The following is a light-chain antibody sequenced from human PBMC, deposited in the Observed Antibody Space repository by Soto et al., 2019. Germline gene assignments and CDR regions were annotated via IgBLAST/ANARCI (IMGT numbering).Light chain of an antibody. CDR3: QQRSNWPPVT. CDR1: QSVSSY. J-gene: IGKJ4*01. V-gene: IGKV3-11*01. Sequence: EIVLTQSPATLSLSPGERATLSCRASQSVSSYLAWYQQKPGQAPRLLIYDASNSATGIPDRFSGSGSGPDFTLTISSLEPEDVAIYYCQQRSNWPPVTFGGGTKVEIK. CDR2: DAS.